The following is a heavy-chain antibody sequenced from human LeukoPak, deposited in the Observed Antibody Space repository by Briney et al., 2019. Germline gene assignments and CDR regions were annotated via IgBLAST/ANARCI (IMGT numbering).Heavy chain of an antibody. V-gene: IGHV3-7*01. Sequence: PGGPLRLSCAASGFTFSNFWMSWVRQAPGKGLEWVANIKQDGNEKYYVDSVKGRFTISRDNAKNSLYLQMNSLTAEDTAVYYCARDPRGGYVKDYWGQGTLVTVSS. CDR2: IKQDGNEK. CDR3: ARDPRGGYVKDY. CDR1: GFTFSNFW. J-gene: IGHJ4*02. D-gene: IGHD5-12*01.